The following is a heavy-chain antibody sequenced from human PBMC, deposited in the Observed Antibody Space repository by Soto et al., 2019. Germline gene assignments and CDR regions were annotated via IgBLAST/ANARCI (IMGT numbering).Heavy chain of an antibody. V-gene: IGHV3-21*04. D-gene: IGHD3-10*01. J-gene: IGHJ4*02. CDR3: AREDSIIIPAVADV. CDR2: VSKSDYT. CDR1: GFTFTNFG. Sequence: GGSLRLSCEVSGFTFTNFGINWVRQAPGKGLEWVSSVSKSDYTYYSEAVKGRFTISRDNAKNSVSLQMNNLRAEDTAVYYCAREDSIIIPAVADVWGQGTQVTVSS.